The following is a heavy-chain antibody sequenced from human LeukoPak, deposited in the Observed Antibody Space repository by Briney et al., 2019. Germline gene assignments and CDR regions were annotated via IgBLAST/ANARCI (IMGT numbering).Heavy chain of an antibody. V-gene: IGHV3-66*01. CDR2: IYSGDST. J-gene: IGHJ4*02. Sequence: AGGSLRLSCAASGFTVRSNYMSWVRQAPGKGLEGVAVIYSGDSTFYADSVKGRFTISRDNSKNTLYLQMNSLRAEDTAVYYCARFCTSTSCYGGGIADYWGQGTLVTVSS. CDR3: ARFCTSTSCYGGGIADY. D-gene: IGHD2-2*01. CDR1: GFTVRSNY.